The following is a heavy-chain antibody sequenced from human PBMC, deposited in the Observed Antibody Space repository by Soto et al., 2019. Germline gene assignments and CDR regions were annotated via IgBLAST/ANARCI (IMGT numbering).Heavy chain of an antibody. J-gene: IGHJ4*02. D-gene: IGHD2-2*03. V-gene: IGHV3-9*01. CDR2: ISWDSGDI. CDR3: ARDNDLDRDGPFDY. Sequence: EVQLVESGGGSVQPGRSLRLSCEASGFSFDDYGMHWVRQGRGKGLEWVSGISWDSGDIYYVDSVKGRFTISRDNAKKSLYLQMNSLRTEDTALYYCARDNDLDRDGPFDYWGQGILVTVSS. CDR1: GFSFDDYG.